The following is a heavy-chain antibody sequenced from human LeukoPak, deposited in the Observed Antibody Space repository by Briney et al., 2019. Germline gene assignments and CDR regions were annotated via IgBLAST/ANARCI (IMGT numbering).Heavy chain of an antibody. V-gene: IGHV4-38-2*01. D-gene: IGHD3-10*01. CDR3: ARQAVSITMVRGVMYNWFDP. CDR1: GYSISSGYY. Sequence: SETLSLTCAVSGYSISSGYYWGWIRQPPGKGLEWIGSMYHSGSTYYNPSLKRRVTISVDTSKNQFSLKLSSVTAADTAVYYCARQAVSITMVRGVMYNWFDPWGQGTLVTVSS. J-gene: IGHJ5*02. CDR2: MYHSGST.